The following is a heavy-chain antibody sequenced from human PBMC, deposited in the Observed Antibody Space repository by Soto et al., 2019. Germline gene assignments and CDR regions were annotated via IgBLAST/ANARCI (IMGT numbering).Heavy chain of an antibody. D-gene: IGHD1-26*01. CDR2: IYYSGST. Sequence: QLQLQESGPGLVKPSETLSLTCTVSGGSISSSSYYWGWIRQPPGKGLEWIGSIYYSGSTYYNPSLKSRVSISVDTSKNQFCLKLSSVTAADTAVYYCARRGAPPNAFDIWGQGTMVTVSS. CDR3: ARRGAPPNAFDI. CDR1: GGSISSSSYY. J-gene: IGHJ3*02. V-gene: IGHV4-39*01.